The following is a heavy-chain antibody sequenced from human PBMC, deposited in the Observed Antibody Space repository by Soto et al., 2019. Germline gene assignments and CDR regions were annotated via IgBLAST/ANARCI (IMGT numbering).Heavy chain of an antibody. CDR2: VSSDGSST. Sequence: EVQLVESGGGLVQPGASLRLSCAASGFTVSSYWMHWIRQAPGKGLVWVSRVSSDGSSTVYATSVKGRLTISRDNAKNTLYLQMNSLSDEDTAVYYCARGLPNYSSFDSWGQGTLVTVSS. CDR1: GFTVSSYW. D-gene: IGHD4-4*01. V-gene: IGHV3-74*01. CDR3: ARGLPNYSSFDS. J-gene: IGHJ4*02.